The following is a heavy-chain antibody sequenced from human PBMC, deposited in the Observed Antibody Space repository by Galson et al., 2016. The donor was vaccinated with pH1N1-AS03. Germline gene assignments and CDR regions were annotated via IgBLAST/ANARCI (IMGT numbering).Heavy chain of an antibody. CDR2: IRYDERIK. J-gene: IGHJ4*02. V-gene: IGHV3-30*02. Sequence: SLRLSCAASGFVFSTSAIHWVRQSPGKGLAWVAFIRYDERIKNYGDSVKGRFSLSRDNPTNTVYLEMNTLTPEDSAVYYCVKGDGSSHGFLEYYFDAWGQGTLVTVSS. D-gene: IGHD3-3*01. CDR3: VKGDGSSHGFLEYYFDA. CDR1: GFVFSTSA.